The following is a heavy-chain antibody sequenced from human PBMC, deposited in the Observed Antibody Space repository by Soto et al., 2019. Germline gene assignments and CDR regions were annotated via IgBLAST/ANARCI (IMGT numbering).Heavy chain of an antibody. CDR3: VKFRGRAYHYYYMDV. V-gene: IGHV3-23*01. D-gene: IGHD3-16*01. J-gene: IGHJ6*03. CDR1: GFSFSTYG. Sequence: DVQLLESGGGLAQRGGSLRLSCAASGFSFSTYGMTWVRQAPGKGLEWVSYGGSGGSTYYADSVKGRFTISRDNSKNPLYLQMNSLRAKDTAVYYCVKFRGRAYHYYYMDVWGNGTTVTVSS. CDR2: GGSGGST.